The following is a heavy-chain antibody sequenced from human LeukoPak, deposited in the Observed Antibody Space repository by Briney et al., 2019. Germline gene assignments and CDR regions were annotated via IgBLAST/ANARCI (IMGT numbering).Heavy chain of an antibody. J-gene: IGHJ4*02. CDR1: GFTFSSYG. CDR2: ISYDGSNK. CDR3: AKDQDSYFDY. V-gene: IGHV3-30*18. Sequence: GGSLRLSCAASGFTFSSYGMHWVRQAPGKGLEWVAVISYDGSNKYYADSVKGRFTISRDNSKNTLYPQMNSLRAEDTAVYYCAKDQDSYFDYWGQGTLVTVSS.